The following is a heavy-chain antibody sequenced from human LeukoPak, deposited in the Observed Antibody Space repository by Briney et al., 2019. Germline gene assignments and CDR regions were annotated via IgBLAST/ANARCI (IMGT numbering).Heavy chain of an antibody. J-gene: IGHJ4*02. V-gene: IGHV4-59*01. CDR3: ARGHRGLGY. CDR2: IYYTGTT. CDR1: GASISDYY. D-gene: IGHD3-16*01. Sequence: PSETLSLTCTVSGASISDYYWSWIRQPPGKGLEWIGYIYYTGTTNYNPSLTSRVTISVDTSKNQFSLKLTSVTAADTAVYYCARGHRGLGYWGQGTLVSVSS.